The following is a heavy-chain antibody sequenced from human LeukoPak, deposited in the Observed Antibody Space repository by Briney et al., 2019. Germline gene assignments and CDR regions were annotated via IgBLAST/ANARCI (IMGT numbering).Heavy chain of an antibody. Sequence: GGSLRLSCAASGFTFSSYSLNWVRQAPGKGLEWVSSISSSSSYIYYADSVKGRFTISRDNAKNSLYLQMNSLRAEDTAVYYCAREESSSSGYYFDYWGQGTLVTVSS. CDR3: AREESSSSGYYFDY. CDR1: GFTFSSYS. D-gene: IGHD6-6*01. CDR2: ISSSSSYI. V-gene: IGHV3-21*01. J-gene: IGHJ4*02.